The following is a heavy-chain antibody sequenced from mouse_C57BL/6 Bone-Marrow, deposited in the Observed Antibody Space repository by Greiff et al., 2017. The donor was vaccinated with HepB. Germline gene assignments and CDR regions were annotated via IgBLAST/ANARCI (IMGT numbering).Heavy chain of an antibody. Sequence: EVQGVESGGGLVQPKGSLKLSCAASGFTFNTYAMHWVRQAPGKGLEWVARIRSKSSNYATYYADSVKDRFTISRDDSQSMLYLQMNNLKTEYTAMYYCVRDSSCYGAYYYAMDYWGQGTPVTVSS. CDR2: IRSKSSNYAT. CDR1: GFTFNTYA. D-gene: IGHD3-2*02. J-gene: IGHJ4*01. CDR3: VRDSSCYGAYYYAMDY. V-gene: IGHV10-3*01.